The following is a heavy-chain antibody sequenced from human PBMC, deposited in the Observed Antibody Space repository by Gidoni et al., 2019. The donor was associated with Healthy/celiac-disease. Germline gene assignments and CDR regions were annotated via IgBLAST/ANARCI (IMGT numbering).Heavy chain of an antibody. D-gene: IGHD3-10*01. V-gene: IGHV1-69*01. CDR1: VGTFSSYA. CDR3: ARDSHYGSGISEFDP. Sequence: QVQLVQSGAEVRKPGSSVKVSCKASVGTFSSYAISWVRQAPGQGLEWMGGSIPIFGTANYAQKFQGRVTITADESTSTAYMELSSLRSEDTAVYYCARDSHYGSGISEFDPWGQGTLVTVSS. J-gene: IGHJ5*02. CDR2: SIPIFGTA.